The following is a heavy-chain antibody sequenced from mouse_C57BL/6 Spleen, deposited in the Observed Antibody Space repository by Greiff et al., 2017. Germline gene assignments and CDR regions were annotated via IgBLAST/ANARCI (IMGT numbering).Heavy chain of an antibody. Sequence: EVQVVESGEGLVKPGGSLKLSCAASGFTFSSYAMSWVRQTPEKRLEWVAYISSGGDYIYYADTVKGRFTISRDNARNTLYLQMSSLKSEDTAMYYCTTVQDGYYGCAMDYWGQGTSVTVSS. V-gene: IGHV5-9-1*02. CDR1: GFTFSSYA. CDR3: TTVQDGYYGCAMDY. J-gene: IGHJ4*01. D-gene: IGHD2-3*01. CDR2: ISSGGDYI.